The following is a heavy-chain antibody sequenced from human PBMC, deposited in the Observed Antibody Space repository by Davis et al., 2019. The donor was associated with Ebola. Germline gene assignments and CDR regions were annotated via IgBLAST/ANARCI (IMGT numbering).Heavy chain of an antibody. Sequence: LSLTCAASGFTFSDYYMSWIRQAPGKGLEWVSYISSSGSTIYYADSVKGRFTISRDNAKNSLYLQMNSLRAEDTAVYYCASSTGLVVPAAISYYYYGMDVWSKGTTVTVSS. D-gene: IGHD2-2*01. CDR1: GFTFSDYY. V-gene: IGHV3-11*01. J-gene: IGHJ6*04. CDR2: ISSSGSTI. CDR3: ASSTGLVVPAAISYYYYGMDV.